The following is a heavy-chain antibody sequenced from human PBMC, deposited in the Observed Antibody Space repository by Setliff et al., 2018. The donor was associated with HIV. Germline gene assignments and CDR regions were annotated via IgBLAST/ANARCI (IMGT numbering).Heavy chain of an antibody. Sequence: LRLSCAASGFTFNSAWMTWVRQAPGKGLEWVGHIKSKTDGGTTDYAAPVKGRFTISRDDSKTTLYLQMNSLKTEDTAVYYCTTEDPWLRFGHWGQGTLVTVSS. D-gene: IGHD5-12*01. CDR2: IKSKTDGGTT. CDR3: TTEDPWLRFGH. V-gene: IGHV3-15*01. J-gene: IGHJ5*02. CDR1: GFTFNSAW.